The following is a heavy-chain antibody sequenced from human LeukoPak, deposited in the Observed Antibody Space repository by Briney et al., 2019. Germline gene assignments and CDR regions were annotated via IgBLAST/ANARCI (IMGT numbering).Heavy chain of an antibody. D-gene: IGHD6-13*01. Sequence: PSETLSLTCVVSGYSISSGYWWSWVRQSPGKGLEWIGEILHSGTTNYNPSLQSRVTISLDTSNNQFSLKLTSVTAADTAVYYCARGGAAAETRFDPWGQGTLVTVSS. CDR1: GYSISSGYW. CDR2: ILHSGTT. V-gene: IGHV4-4*02. J-gene: IGHJ5*02. CDR3: ARGGAAAETRFDP.